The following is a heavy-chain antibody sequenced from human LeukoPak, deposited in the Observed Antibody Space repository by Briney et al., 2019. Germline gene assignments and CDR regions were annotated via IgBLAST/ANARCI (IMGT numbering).Heavy chain of an antibody. J-gene: IGHJ3*02. D-gene: IGHD6-19*01. Sequence: PGGSLRLSCAASGFTFSSYAMSWVRQAPAKGLEWVSGISGTGDSTYYADSVKGRFTISRDNSKNTLYLQMNSLRAEDTAVYYCAKDPAQWLARGDAFDIWGQGTMVTVSS. CDR1: GFTFSSYA. V-gene: IGHV3-23*01. CDR2: ISGTGDST. CDR3: AKDPAQWLARGDAFDI.